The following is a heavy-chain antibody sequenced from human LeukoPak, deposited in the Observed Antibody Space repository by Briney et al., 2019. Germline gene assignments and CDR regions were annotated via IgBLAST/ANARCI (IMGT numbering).Heavy chain of an antibody. CDR3: ARVPDITARPCDT. V-gene: IGHV4-34*01. D-gene: IGHD1-1*01. Sequence: PSETLSLTCAAYGGSFSGYYWTLIRQTPGTGLEWIGEISHTGLTGSNPSLKSRVTIFVDPSKKQFSLRMTSVTAADTGVYYCARVPDITARPCDTWGPGTLVTVSS. CDR1: GGSFSGYY. CDR2: ISHTGLT. J-gene: IGHJ5*02.